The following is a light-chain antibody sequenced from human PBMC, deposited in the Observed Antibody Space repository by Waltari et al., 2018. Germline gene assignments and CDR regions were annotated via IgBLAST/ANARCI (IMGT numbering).Light chain of an antibody. CDR3: QKYVDLPAT. Sequence: EIVLTQSPGTLSLSPGERATLSCRASQGVSRSLAWYQQKPGRAPRLLIYDASSRATGIPDRFSGSGSGTDLSLTLSRLEPEDFAVYYCQKYVDLPATFGQGTKLEIK. J-gene: IGKJ1*01. V-gene: IGKV3-20*01. CDR2: DAS. CDR1: QGVSRS.